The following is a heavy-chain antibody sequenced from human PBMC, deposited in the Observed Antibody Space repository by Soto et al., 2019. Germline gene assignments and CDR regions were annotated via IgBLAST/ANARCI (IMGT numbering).Heavy chain of an antibody. J-gene: IGHJ3*02. D-gene: IGHD3-16*01. CDR1: GFTFSTYG. Sequence: QVQLVESGGGVVQPGRSLRLSCAASGFTFSTYGMHWVRQAPGKGLEWVAVIWYDGSNKYYADSVKGRFTISRDNSKNTLCLHMNSLRVEDTAVYYCARRWGYDAFDIWGQGTMVTVSS. CDR3: ARRWGYDAFDI. V-gene: IGHV3-33*01. CDR2: IWYDGSNK.